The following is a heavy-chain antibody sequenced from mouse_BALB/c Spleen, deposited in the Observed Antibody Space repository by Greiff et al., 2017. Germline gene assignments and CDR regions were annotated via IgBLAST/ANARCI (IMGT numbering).Heavy chain of an antibody. Sequence: VKLQQSGAELVRPGTSVKVSCKASGYAFTNYLIEWVKQRPGQGLEWIGVINPGSGGTNYNEKFKGKATLTADKSSSTAYMQLSSLTSDDSAVYFCARPTSSGLDYWGQGTTLTVSS. J-gene: IGHJ2*01. V-gene: IGHV1-54*01. CDR1: GYAFTNYL. D-gene: IGHD3-1*01. CDR3: ARPTSSGLDY. CDR2: INPGSGGT.